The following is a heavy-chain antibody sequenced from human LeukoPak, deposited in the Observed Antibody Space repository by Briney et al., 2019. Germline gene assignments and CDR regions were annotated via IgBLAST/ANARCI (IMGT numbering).Heavy chain of an antibody. Sequence: PSETLSLTCTVPGGSISSSSYYWGWIRQPPGKGREWIGSIYYSGSTYYNPSLKSRVTISVDTSKKQFSLKLSSVTAADTTVYYCARFSSGWYSGDYWGQGTLVTVSS. V-gene: IGHV4-39*01. D-gene: IGHD6-19*01. J-gene: IGHJ4*02. CDR3: ARFSSGWYSGDY. CDR2: IYYSGST. CDR1: GGSISSSSYY.